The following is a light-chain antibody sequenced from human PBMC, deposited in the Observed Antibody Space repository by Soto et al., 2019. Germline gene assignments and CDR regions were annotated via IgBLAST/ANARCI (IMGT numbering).Light chain of an antibody. Sequence: EIVMTQSPATLSVSPGERATLSCRASESVSTTLAWYQQRPGQAPRLLIYGASSRPNGVPDRFFGSGSGTDFTLTISRLEPEDFAVFFCQQYGTSPFTFGPGTTVDI. J-gene: IGKJ3*01. V-gene: IGKV3-20*01. CDR2: GAS. CDR1: ESVSTT. CDR3: QQYGTSPFT.